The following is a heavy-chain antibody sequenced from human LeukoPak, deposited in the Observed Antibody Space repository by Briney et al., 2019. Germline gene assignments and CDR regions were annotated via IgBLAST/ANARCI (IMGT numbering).Heavy chain of an antibody. V-gene: IGHV3-23*01. CDR2: ISNNGGYT. CDR3: AKQLGYCSDGSCYFPY. D-gene: IGHD2-15*01. Sequence: AGGSLRLSCAASGFTFSSSAMSWVRQAPGNGLEWVSAISNNGGYTYYADSVQGRFTISRDNSKNTLCLQMNSLRAEDTAVYYCAKQLGYCSDGSCYFPYWGQGTLVTVSS. CDR1: GFTFSSSA. J-gene: IGHJ4*02.